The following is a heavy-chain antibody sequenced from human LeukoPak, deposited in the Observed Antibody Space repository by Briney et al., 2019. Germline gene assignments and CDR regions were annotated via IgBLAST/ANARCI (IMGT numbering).Heavy chain of an antibody. CDR2: IIPIFGTA. V-gene: IGHV1-69*01. CDR3: ARGMAGWGYYDSSPKYDAFDI. J-gene: IGHJ3*02. Sequence: GSSVKVSCKASGGTFSSYAISWVRQAPGQGLEWMGGIIPIFGTANYAQKFQGRVTITADESTSTAYMELSSLRSEDTAVYYCARGMAGWGYYDSSPKYDAFDIWGQGTMVTVSS. D-gene: IGHD3-22*01. CDR1: GGTFSSYA.